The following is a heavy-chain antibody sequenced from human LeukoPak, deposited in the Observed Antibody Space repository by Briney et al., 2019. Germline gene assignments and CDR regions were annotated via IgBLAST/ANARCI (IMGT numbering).Heavy chain of an antibody. Sequence: SETLSLTCAVYCGSFSGYYWSWIRQPPGKGLEWIGEINHSGSTNYNPSLKSRVTISVDTSKNQFSLKLSSVTAADTAVYYCARRDFWSGYYKKSKPSNYFDYWGQGTLVTVSS. CDR1: CGSFSGYY. D-gene: IGHD3-3*01. J-gene: IGHJ4*02. V-gene: IGHV4-34*01. CDR2: INHSGST. CDR3: ARRDFWSGYYKKSKPSNYFDY.